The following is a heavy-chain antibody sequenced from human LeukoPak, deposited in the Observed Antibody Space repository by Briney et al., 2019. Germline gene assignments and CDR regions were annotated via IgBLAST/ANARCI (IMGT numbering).Heavy chain of an antibody. J-gene: IGHJ4*02. Sequence: VASVKVSCKASGYTFTNYAMNWVRQAPGQGLEWMGWINTNTGNPTYAQGFTGRFVFSLDTSVSTAYLQISGLKAKDTAVYYCARVKVAGTFFVRHEFDYWGQGTLVTVSS. CDR2: INTNTGNP. CDR3: ARVKVAGTFFVRHEFDY. CDR1: GYTFTNYA. D-gene: IGHD6-19*01. V-gene: IGHV7-4-1*02.